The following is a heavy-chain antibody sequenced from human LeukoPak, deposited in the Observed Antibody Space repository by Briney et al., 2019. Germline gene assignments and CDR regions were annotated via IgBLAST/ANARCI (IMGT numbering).Heavy chain of an antibody. J-gene: IGHJ4*02. CDR2: INHSGST. CDR3: AKPGIVVVTYYFDY. CDR1: GGSISSYY. D-gene: IGHD3-22*01. V-gene: IGHV4-59*08. Sequence: SETLSLTCTVSGGSISSYYWSWIRQPPGKGLEWIGEINHSGSTNYNPSLKSRVTISVDTSKNQFSLKLSSVTAADTAVYYCAKPGIVVVTYYFDYWGQGTLVTVSS.